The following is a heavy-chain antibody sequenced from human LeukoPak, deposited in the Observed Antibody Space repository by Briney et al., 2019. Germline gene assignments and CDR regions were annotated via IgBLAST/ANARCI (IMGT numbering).Heavy chain of an antibody. CDR2: ISGSGAST. CDR3: AKDVGKWESLHFFDY. CDR1: GFTFSSKA. Sequence: PGGSLRLSCAASGFTFSSKAMNWVRQAPGKGLEWISGISGSGASTYYADSVKGRFTISRDDSRNTLYLQMNSLRGDDTAVYYCAKDVGKWESLHFFDYWGQGTLVTVSS. D-gene: IGHD1-26*01. V-gene: IGHV3-23*01. J-gene: IGHJ4*02.